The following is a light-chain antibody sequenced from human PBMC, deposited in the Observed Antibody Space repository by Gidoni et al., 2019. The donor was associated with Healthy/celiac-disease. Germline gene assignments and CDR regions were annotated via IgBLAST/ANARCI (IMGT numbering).Light chain of an antibody. V-gene: IGKV1-9*01. Sequence: DIQLTQSPSFLSASVGDRVTITCRASQGISSYLAWYQQKPGKAPKLLIYAASTLQSGVPSRFSGSGSGTEFTLTISSLQPEDFATYYCQQLNSYPPWTFXQXTKVVIK. CDR1: QGISSY. CDR2: AAS. CDR3: QQLNSYPPWT. J-gene: IGKJ1*01.